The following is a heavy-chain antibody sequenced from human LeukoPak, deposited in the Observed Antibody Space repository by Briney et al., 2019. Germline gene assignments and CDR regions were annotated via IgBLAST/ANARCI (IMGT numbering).Heavy chain of an antibody. J-gene: IGHJ5*02. V-gene: IGHV3-30*03. CDR1: GFTLNTYG. Sequence: GVSLRLSCAGSGFTLNTYGMHWVRQPPGKGLEWVAVISNDGGNRFYADSVKGRFTISRDNSENTVYLQMDSLRPEDTAVYYCAGKPYGSGTYYNNWFDPWGQGTLVTVSS. CDR3: AGKPYGSGTYYNNWFDP. CDR2: ISNDGGNR. D-gene: IGHD3-10*01.